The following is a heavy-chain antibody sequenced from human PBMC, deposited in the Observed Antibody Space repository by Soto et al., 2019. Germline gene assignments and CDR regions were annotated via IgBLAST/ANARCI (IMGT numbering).Heavy chain of an antibody. V-gene: IGHV1-18*01. Sequence: QVQLEQSAPEVKKPGASVKVSCKASGYTFSTYGISWVRQAPGQGLEWMGWINTHNGNTNYAQNLQGRVTMTADTSTSTAYMELRSLRSDDTAVYYCTRESSAPYYYYGMDVWGQGTTVTVSS. CDR1: GYTFSTYG. D-gene: IGHD3-10*01. J-gene: IGHJ6*02. CDR2: INTHNGNT. CDR3: TRESSAPYYYYGMDV.